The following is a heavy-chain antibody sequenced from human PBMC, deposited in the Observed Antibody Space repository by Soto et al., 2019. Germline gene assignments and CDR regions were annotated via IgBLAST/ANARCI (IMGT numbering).Heavy chain of an antibody. D-gene: IGHD3-3*01. CDR3: ASGIRRVLRFLEEFDP. CDR2: INAGNGNT. J-gene: IGHJ5*02. V-gene: IGHV1-3*01. Sequence: ASVKVSCKASGYTFTSYAMHWVRQAPGQRLEWMGWINAGNGNTKYSQKFQGRVTITRDTSASTAYMELSSLRSEDTAVYYCASGIRRVLRFLEEFDPWGQGTLVTVSS. CDR1: GYTFTSYA.